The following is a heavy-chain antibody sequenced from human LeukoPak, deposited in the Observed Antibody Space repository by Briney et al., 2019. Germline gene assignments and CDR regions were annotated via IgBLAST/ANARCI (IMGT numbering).Heavy chain of an antibody. D-gene: IGHD2-15*01. J-gene: IGHJ4*02. V-gene: IGHV4-59*01. CDR1: GGSISSYY. CDR2: IYYSGST. Sequence: SETLSLTCTVSGGSISSYYWSWIRQPPREGLEWIGYIYYSGSTNYNPSLKSRLTISIDTSKNQFSLKLASVTAADTAVYYCARRVVAGNFDYWGQGTPVTVSS. CDR3: ARRVVAGNFDY.